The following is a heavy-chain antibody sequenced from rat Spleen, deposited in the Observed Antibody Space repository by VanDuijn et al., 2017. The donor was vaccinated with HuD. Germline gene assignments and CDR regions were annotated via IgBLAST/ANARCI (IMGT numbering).Heavy chain of an antibody. CDR1: GFTFSNYY. J-gene: IGHJ2*01. Sequence: EVQLVESGGGLVQPGRSLKLSCAASGFTFSNYYMAWVRQAPTKGLEWVASITNSGGSTYYRDSVKGRFTISRDKAKSTLYLQMDSLRSEDTATYYCARRHYGYTDYFDYWGQGVMVTVSS. V-gene: IGHV5-25*01. CDR2: ITNSGGST. CDR3: ARRHYGYTDYFDY. D-gene: IGHD1-9*01.